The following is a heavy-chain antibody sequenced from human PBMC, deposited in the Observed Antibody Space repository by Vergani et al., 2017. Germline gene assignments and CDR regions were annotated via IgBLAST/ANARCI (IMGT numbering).Heavy chain of an antibody. Sequence: QVQLVQSGAEVKKPGASVKVSCKASGYTFTSYDINWVRQATGQGLEWMGWMNPNSGNTGYAQKFQGRVTMTRNTSISTAYMELSSLRSEDTAVYYCARDLYDYGDYGGYFDYWGQGTLVTVSS. J-gene: IGHJ4*02. D-gene: IGHD4-17*01. CDR3: ARDLYDYGDYGGYFDY. V-gene: IGHV1-8*01. CDR1: GYTFTSYD. CDR2: MNPNSGNT.